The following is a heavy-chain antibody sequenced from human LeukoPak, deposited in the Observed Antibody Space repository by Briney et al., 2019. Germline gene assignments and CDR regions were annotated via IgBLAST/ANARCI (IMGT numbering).Heavy chain of an antibody. Sequence: ASVKVSCKASGYTFNSYYMHWVRQAPGQGLEWMGVINPSGGSTSYAQKFQGRVTMTRDTSTSTVYMELSSLRSEDTAVYYCARGKDTVMGNRNYFDYWGQGTLVTVSS. CDR3: ARGKDTVMGNRNYFDY. CDR2: INPSGGST. CDR1: GYTFNSYY. V-gene: IGHV1-46*02. D-gene: IGHD5-18*01. J-gene: IGHJ4*02.